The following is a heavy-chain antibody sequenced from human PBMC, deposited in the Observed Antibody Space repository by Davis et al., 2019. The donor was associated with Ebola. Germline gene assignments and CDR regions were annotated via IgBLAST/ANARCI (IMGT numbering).Heavy chain of an antibody. J-gene: IGHJ4*02. CDR1: GYTFTTYW. D-gene: IGHD3-3*02. CDR3: ARRGGWSGAFLDY. Sequence: GESLKISCQGSGYTFTTYWIGWVRQMPGKGLDWMGIIYPGDSDTRYSPSFQGQVTISADKSISTAYLQWSSLKASDTAMYYCARRGGWSGAFLDYWGQGTLVTVSS. V-gene: IGHV5-51*01. CDR2: IYPGDSDT.